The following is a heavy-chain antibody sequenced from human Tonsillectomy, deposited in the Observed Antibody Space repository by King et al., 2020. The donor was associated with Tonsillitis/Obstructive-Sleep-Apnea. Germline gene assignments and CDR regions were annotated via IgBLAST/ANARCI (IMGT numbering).Heavy chain of an antibody. D-gene: IGHD2-15*01. CDR2: IVHDGTT. V-gene: IGHV4-4*02. CDR1: GGSITSNW. J-gene: IGHJ5*02. Sequence: QLQESGPGLVKPSGTLSLTCAVSGGSITSNWWSWVRQPPGKGLEWIGEIVHDGTTNYNPSLKSRVTISVDKSKNQFSLNLSSVTAAETAVYYCAGHCNGVACYRSFDRWGQGTLVTVSS. CDR3: AGHCNGVACYRSFDR.